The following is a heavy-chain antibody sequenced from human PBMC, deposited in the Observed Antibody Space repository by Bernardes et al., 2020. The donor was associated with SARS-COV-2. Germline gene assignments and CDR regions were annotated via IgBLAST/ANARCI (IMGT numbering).Heavy chain of an antibody. CDR1: GFTFSSYG. V-gene: IGHV3-33*01. Sequence: GGSLRLSCVASGFTFSSYGMQWVRQAPGQGLEWVAVIWYDGSKKFYADSVKGRFTISRDNSKNMLYLQINSLRAEDTAVYYCARIQSLYYYDDSCYNTGDYWGQGTLVTVSS. J-gene: IGHJ4*02. CDR2: IWYDGSKK. D-gene: IGHD3-22*01. CDR3: ARIQSLYYYDDSCYNTGDY.